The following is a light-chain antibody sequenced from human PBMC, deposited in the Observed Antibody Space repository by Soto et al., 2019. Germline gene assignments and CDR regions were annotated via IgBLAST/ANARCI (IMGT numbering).Light chain of an antibody. CDR3: QQYDSSPVT. V-gene: IGKV3-20*01. CDR1: QSVTRNY. Sequence: EIVLTQSPGTLSLSPGERATLSCRASQSVTRNYLAWYQQKPGQAPRLLIYGASSRATGIPDRFSGSGSGTDFTLTISRLEPEDFAVYYCQQYDSSPVTFGQGTKVEIK. J-gene: IGKJ1*01. CDR2: GAS.